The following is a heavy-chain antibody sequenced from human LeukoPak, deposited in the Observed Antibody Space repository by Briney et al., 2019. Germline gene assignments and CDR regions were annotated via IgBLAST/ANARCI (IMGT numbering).Heavy chain of an antibody. CDR3: VKEPRGYSFSFDI. CDR2: ISGSGSKT. CDR1: GFTFSTCA. V-gene: IGHV3-23*01. D-gene: IGHD5-18*01. J-gene: IGHJ3*02. Sequence: GGSLRLSCAASGFTFSTCAINWVRQAPGKGLEWVSGISGSGSKTFYADSVKGRFTISRDNPKNTLYLQMNSLRPEDTAVYYCVKEPRGYSFSFDIWGQGTMVTVSS.